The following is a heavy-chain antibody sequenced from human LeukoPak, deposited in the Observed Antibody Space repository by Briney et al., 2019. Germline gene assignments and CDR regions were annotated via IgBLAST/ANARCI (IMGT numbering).Heavy chain of an antibody. Sequence: PGGCLRLSCAPSGFTFSADGMNWVRQAPGKGLEWVSSVSSSNSYIYYADSVKGRFTISRDNAKNSLSLQMNSLRAEDTAVYYCARDQRATASTGSYFDYWGQGTLVTVPS. CDR2: VSSSNSYI. D-gene: IGHD1-1*01. CDR3: ARDQRATASTGSYFDY. CDR1: GFTFSADG. J-gene: IGHJ4*02. V-gene: IGHV3-21*01.